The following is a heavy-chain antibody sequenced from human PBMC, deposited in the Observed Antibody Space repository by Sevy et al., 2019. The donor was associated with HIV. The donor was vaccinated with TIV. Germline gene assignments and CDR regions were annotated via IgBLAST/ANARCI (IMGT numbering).Heavy chain of an antibody. D-gene: IGHD3-16*01. Sequence: GESLKISCAASGFSFSSYWMHWVRQVPGKGLVWVSRINSDGTTTGEADSVKGRFTISRDNAKNTLYLQMNNLRAEETAVYYWVREGVEGFSYAFDKWGQGILVTVSS. CDR2: INSDGTTT. CDR1: GFSFSSYW. J-gene: IGHJ4*02. CDR3: VREGVEGFSYAFDK. V-gene: IGHV3-74*01.